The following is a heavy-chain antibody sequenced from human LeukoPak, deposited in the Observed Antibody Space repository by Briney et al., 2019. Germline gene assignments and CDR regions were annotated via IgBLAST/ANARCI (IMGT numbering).Heavy chain of an antibody. CDR3: ARDRGYYDSSGYYYFDY. D-gene: IGHD3-22*01. CDR1: GYTFTSYG. J-gene: IGHJ4*02. CDR2: INPNSGAT. V-gene: IGHV1-2*02. Sequence: APVKVSCKASGYTFTSYGISWVRQAPGQGLEGMGWINPNSGATNYEQKFQGRVTMTRDTSISTAYMELSRLRSDDTAVYYCARDRGYYDSSGYYYFDYWGQGTLVTVSS.